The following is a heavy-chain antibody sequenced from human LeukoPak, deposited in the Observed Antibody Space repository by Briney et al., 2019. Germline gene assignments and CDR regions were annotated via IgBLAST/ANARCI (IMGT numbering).Heavy chain of an antibody. CDR1: GFTFSSYS. V-gene: IGHV3-21*01. CDR2: ISSSSSYI. J-gene: IGHJ4*02. Sequence: GGSLRLSCAASGFTFSSYSMNWVRQAPGKGLEWVSSISSSSSYIYYADSVKGRFTISRDNAKNSLYLQMNSLRAEDTAVYYCARGPTNGQAFDYWGQGTLVSVSS. CDR3: ARGPTNGQAFDY. D-gene: IGHD2-8*01.